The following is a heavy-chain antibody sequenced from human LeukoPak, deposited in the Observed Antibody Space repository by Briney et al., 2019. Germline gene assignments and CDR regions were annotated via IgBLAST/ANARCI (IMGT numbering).Heavy chain of an antibody. J-gene: IGHJ4*02. CDR3: ARGLMTTVTNFDY. CDR2: ISSSSSNI. CDR1: GFTFSSYS. Sequence: AGGSLRLSCAASGFTFSSYSMNWVRQAPGRGLEWVSSISSSSSNIYYADSVKGRFTISRDNAKNSLYLQMNSLRAEDTAVYYCARGLMTTVTNFDYWGQGTLVTVSS. D-gene: IGHD4-17*01. V-gene: IGHV3-21*01.